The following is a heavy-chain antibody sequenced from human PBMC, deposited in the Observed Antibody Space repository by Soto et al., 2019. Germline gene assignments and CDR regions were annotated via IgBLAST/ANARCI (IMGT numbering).Heavy chain of an antibody. Sequence: GGSLKLCCAASGFTFSSYAMSWVRQAPGKGLEWVSAISGSGGSTYYADSVKGRFTISRDNSKNTLYLQMNSLRAEDTAVYYCAKDLIRSCSGGSCYFLPPTRFNGFDYWGQGTLVTVSS. D-gene: IGHD2-15*01. V-gene: IGHV3-23*01. CDR3: AKDLIRSCSGGSCYFLPPTRFNGFDY. CDR2: ISGSGGST. J-gene: IGHJ4*02. CDR1: GFTFSSYA.